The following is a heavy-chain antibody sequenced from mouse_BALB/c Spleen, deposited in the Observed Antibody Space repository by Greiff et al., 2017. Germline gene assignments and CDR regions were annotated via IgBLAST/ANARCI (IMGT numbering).Heavy chain of an antibody. V-gene: IGHV5-6*01. D-gene: IGHD1-2*01. CDR1: GFTFSSYG. CDR2: ISSGGSYT. Sequence: EVQLVESGGDLVKPGGSLKLSCAASGFTFSSYGMSWVRQTPDKRLEWVATISSGGSYTYYPDSVKGRFTISRDNAKNTLYLQMSSLKSEDTAMYYCARTLLRLQDWYFDVWGAGTTVTVSS. CDR3: ARTLLRLQDWYFDV. J-gene: IGHJ1*01.